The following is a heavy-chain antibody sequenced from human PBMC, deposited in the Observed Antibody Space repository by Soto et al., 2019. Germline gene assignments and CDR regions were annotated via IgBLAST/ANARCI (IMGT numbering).Heavy chain of an antibody. J-gene: IGHJ3*02. D-gene: IGHD6-19*01. V-gene: IGHV3-23*01. Sequence: GGSLRLSCAASGFSFSTYALSWVRLAPGKGLDWVSVISGSGGSTDYAGSVKGRFTISRDNSKNALYLQMNSLRAEDTALYYCAKVGGSGWFDAFDIGGQGTMVTVS. CDR1: GFSFSTYA. CDR3: AKVGGSGWFDAFDI. CDR2: ISGSGGST.